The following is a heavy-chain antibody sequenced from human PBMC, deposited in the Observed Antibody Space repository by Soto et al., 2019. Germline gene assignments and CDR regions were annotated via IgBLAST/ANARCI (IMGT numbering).Heavy chain of an antibody. V-gene: IGHV4-59*01. J-gene: IGHJ2*01. CDR2: SYYSGIV. Sequence: SETLSLTCTVSGDSMSSYYWNWIRQPPGKGLEWIGYSYYSGIVNYNPSLKSRVTISVDTSRNQFSLKLSSVTAADTAVFYCARAQYSGYDFWYFDLWGRGTLVTVSS. CDR1: GDSMSSYY. CDR3: ARAQYSGYDFWYFDL. D-gene: IGHD5-12*01.